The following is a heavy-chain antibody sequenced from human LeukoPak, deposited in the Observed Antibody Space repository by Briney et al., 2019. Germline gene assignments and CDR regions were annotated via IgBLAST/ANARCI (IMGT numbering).Heavy chain of an antibody. CDR1: VFTFCIYG. J-gene: IGHJ6*03. D-gene: IGHD2-8*01. CDR3: AKSVYAQSNYCYYINV. CDR2: IWYDGSNK. Sequence: GGSLRLSCAPSVFTFCIYGIHWVCPGPRKGGGWVALIWYDGSNKNYADPVKGRFTISRDNSKNTLYLQMNSLRAEETAVYYCAKSVYAQSNYCYYINVWGKGTTVTVSS. V-gene: IGHV3-33*06.